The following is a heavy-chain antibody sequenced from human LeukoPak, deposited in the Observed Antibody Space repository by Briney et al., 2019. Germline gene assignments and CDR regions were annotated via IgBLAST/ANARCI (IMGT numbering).Heavy chain of an antibody. CDR3: ARARYSGYVPYYFDY. CDR1: GFTFSDYY. D-gene: IGHD5-12*01. Sequence: GGSLRLSCAASGFTFSDYYMSWIRQAPGKRLEWVSYISSSGSTIYYADSVKGRFTISRDNAKNSLYLQMNSLRAEDTAVYYCARARYSGYVPYYFDYWGQGTLVTVSS. J-gene: IGHJ4*02. V-gene: IGHV3-11*01. CDR2: ISSSGSTI.